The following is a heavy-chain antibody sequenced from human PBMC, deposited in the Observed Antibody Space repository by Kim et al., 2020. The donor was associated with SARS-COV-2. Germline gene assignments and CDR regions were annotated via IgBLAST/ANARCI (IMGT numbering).Heavy chain of an antibody. CDR1: SFSFNNYD. V-gene: IGHV3-48*03. D-gene: IGHD1-26*01. CDR2: ISSSGYTI. Sequence: GGSLRLSCTPSSFSFNNYDMSWVRQAPGKGLEWVSYISSSGYTINYADSVKGRFTISRDNARNSLYLQLTSLGAEDTAVYYVAGGIYSNSTWFHMDVWG. J-gene: IGHJ6*03. CDR3: AGGIYSNSTWFHMDV.